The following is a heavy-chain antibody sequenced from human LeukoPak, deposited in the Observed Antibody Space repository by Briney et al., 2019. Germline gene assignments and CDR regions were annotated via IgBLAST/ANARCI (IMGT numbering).Heavy chain of an antibody. Sequence: GGSLRLSCAASGFTFNTYGMSWVRQAPGKGLEWVSGISGSGGATYYADSVKGRFTISRDDPHNTLYLQMNSLRAEDTAVYYCARRAGGYSHPYDYWGQGILVTVSS. V-gene: IGHV3-23*01. J-gene: IGHJ4*02. CDR1: GFTFNTYG. D-gene: IGHD4-23*01. CDR2: ISGSGGAT. CDR3: ARRAGGYSHPYDY.